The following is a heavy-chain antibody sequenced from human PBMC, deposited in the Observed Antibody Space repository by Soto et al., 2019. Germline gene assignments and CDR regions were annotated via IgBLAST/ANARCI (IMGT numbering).Heavy chain of an antibody. Sequence: GSLRLSCAASGLTVSSNYMSWVRQAPGKGLEWVSVIYSGGSTYYADSVKGRFTISRDNSKNTLYLQMNSLRAEDTAVYYCARVMIAARVTSHNYFDYWGQGTLVTVSS. V-gene: IGHV3-53*01. J-gene: IGHJ4*02. CDR3: ARVMIAARVTSHNYFDY. CDR1: GLTVSSNY. D-gene: IGHD6-6*01. CDR2: IYSGGST.